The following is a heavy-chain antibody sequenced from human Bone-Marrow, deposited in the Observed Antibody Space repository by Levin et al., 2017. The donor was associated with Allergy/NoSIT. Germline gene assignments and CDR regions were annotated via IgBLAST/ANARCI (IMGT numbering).Heavy chain of an antibody. Sequence: SVKVSCKASGGTFSSYAISWVRQAPGQGLEWMGGIIPIFGTANYAQKFQGRVTITADKSTSTAYMELSSLRSEDTAVYYCARGPSVLRYFDWSTQPLYYYYMDVWGKGTTVTVSS. CDR1: GGTFSSYA. CDR2: IIPIFGTA. D-gene: IGHD3-9*01. V-gene: IGHV1-69*06. CDR3: ARGPSVLRYFDWSTQPLYYYYMDV. J-gene: IGHJ6*03.